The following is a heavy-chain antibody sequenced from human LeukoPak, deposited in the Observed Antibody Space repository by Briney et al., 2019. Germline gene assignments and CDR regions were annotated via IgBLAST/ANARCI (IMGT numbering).Heavy chain of an antibody. CDR2: IKQDGNEK. CDR3: ARDTLGEGEDANYAVYYFDY. CDR1: GFTFSRYG. J-gene: IGHJ4*02. D-gene: IGHD4/OR15-4a*01. Sequence: GGSLRLSCVASGFTFSRYGMTWVRQAPGKGLEWVANIKQDGNEKYYVDSVKGRFTISRDNAKNSLDLQMNSLRAEDTAVYYCARDTLGEGEDANYAVYYFDYWGQGTPVTVSS. V-gene: IGHV3-7*01.